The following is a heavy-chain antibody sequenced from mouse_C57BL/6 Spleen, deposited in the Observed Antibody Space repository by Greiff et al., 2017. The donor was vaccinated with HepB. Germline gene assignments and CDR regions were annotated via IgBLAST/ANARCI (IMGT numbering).Heavy chain of an antibody. CDR1: GYTFTSYT. CDR3: ARSEREGYYVDFDY. V-gene: IGHV1-4*01. CDR2: INPSSGYT. D-gene: IGHD2-3*01. Sequence: QVQLKESGAELARPGASVKMSCKASGYTFTSYTMHWVKQRPGQGLEWIGYINPSSGYTKYNQKFKDKATLTADKSSSTAYMQLSSLTAEYAAVYYCARSEREGYYVDFDYWGQGTTLTVSS. J-gene: IGHJ2*01.